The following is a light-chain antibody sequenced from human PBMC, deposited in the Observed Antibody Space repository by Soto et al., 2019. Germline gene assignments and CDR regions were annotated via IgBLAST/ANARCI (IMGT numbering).Light chain of an antibody. CDR1: QSISTW. Sequence: DIQMTQSPSTLSASVGDRVTITCRASQSISTWLAWYQQKPGKAPKLLIYKASRLEGGVPSRFSGSGSGTEFNITISSLQPDDFATYYCQQYNTYPLTFGGGTTVDTK. CDR2: KAS. J-gene: IGKJ4*01. V-gene: IGKV1-5*03. CDR3: QQYNTYPLT.